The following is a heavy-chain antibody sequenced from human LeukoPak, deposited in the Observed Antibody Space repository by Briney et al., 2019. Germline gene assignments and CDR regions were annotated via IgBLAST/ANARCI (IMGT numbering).Heavy chain of an antibody. V-gene: IGHV3-11*04. CDR1: GFTFSDFY. J-gene: IGHJ6*04. CDR3: AELGITMIGGV. Sequence: GGSLRLSCAASGFTFSDFYMAWIRQAPGKGLEWVAYISSSGSIIDYADSVKGRFTISRDNAKNSLYLQMNSLRAEDTAVYYCAELGITMIGGVWGKGTTVTISS. D-gene: IGHD3-10*02. CDR2: ISSSGSII.